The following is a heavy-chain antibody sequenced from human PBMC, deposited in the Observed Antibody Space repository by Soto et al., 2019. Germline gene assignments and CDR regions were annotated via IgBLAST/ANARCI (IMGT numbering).Heavy chain of an antibody. J-gene: IGHJ4*02. CDR3: ARWGTTGGLDV. CDR2: TSYDGSNT. V-gene: IGHV3-30*19. Sequence: QVQLVESGGGVVQPGTSLRLSCVGSGFIFRSYGIHWVRQAPGKGLEWGALTSYDGSNTYYDDSVKGRFTISRDNSRNTVDLQMDSLSLEDTALYYSARWGTTGGLDVWGQGTLVSVSS. CDR1: GFIFRSYG. D-gene: IGHD3-16*01.